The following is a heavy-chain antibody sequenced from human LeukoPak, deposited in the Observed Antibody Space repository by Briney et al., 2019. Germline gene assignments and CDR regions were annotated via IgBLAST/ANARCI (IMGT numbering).Heavy chain of an antibody. Sequence: GGSLRLSCAASGFTFSSYSMNWVRQAPGKGLEWVSYISCSSSTIYYADSVKGRFTISRDNAKNSLYLQMNSLRDEDTAVYYCARNGAIVVFTPEDYYYYGMDVWGQGTTVTVSS. J-gene: IGHJ6*02. CDR2: ISCSSSTI. CDR3: ARNGAIVVFTPEDYYYYGMDV. CDR1: GFTFSSYS. V-gene: IGHV3-48*02. D-gene: IGHD3-22*01.